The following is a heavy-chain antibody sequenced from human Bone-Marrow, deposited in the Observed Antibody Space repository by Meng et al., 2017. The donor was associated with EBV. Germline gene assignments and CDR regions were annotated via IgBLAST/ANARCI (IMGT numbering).Heavy chain of an antibody. CDR2: INTGNRNT. D-gene: IGHD6-6*01. V-gene: IGHV1-3*04. J-gene: IGHJ2*01. CDR3: AGWISSSSTSGYFDL. CDR1: GYSFTNYA. Sequence: QVHLVQFGAEGKKPGASVKVSCKASGYSFTNYAIHWVRQAPGQRLEWMGWINTGNRNTKYSQKFQGRVTITRDTSASTAYMELTSLSSEDTSIYYCAGWISSSSTSGYFDLWGRGTLVTVSS.